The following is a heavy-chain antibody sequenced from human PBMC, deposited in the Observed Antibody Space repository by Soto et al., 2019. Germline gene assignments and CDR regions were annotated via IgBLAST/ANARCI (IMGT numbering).Heavy chain of an antibody. Sequence: QVQLQQWGAGLLKPSETLSLTCAVYGGSFSGYYWSWIRQPPGKGLEWIGEINHSGSTNYNPSLKSRVTISVDTSKNQFSLKLSSVTAADTAVYYCSRTPRDIVVVPAASKGSWFDPWCQGTLVTVSS. J-gene: IGHJ5*02. D-gene: IGHD2-2*01. V-gene: IGHV4-34*01. CDR2: INHSGST. CDR3: SRTPRDIVVVPAASKGSWFDP. CDR1: GGSFSGYY.